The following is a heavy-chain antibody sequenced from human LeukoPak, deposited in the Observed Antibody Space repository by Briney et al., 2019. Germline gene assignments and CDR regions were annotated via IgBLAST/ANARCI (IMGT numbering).Heavy chain of an antibody. D-gene: IGHD2-21*01. CDR2: IYYSGST. CDR3: ARAGIYWYFDL. V-gene: IGHV4-59*01. J-gene: IGHJ2*01. CDR1: GGSISSYY. Sequence: SETLSLTCTDSGGSISSYYWSWIRQPPGKGLEWIGYIYYSGSTNYNPSLKSRVTISVDTSKNQFSLKLSSVTAADTAVYYCARAGIYWYFDLWGRGTLVTVSS.